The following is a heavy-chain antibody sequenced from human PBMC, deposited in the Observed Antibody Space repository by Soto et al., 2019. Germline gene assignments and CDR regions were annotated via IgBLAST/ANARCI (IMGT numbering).Heavy chain of an antibody. D-gene: IGHD2-15*01. CDR1: GGTFSSYA. CDR3: ARDVYCSGGSCYSGWFDP. J-gene: IGHJ5*02. Sequence: SVKVSCKASGGTFSSYAISWVRQAPGQGLEWMGGIIPIFGTANYAQKFQGRVTITADESTSTAYMELSSLRSEDTAVYYCARDVYCSGGSCYSGWFDPWGQGTLVTVSS. V-gene: IGHV1-69*13. CDR2: IIPIFGTA.